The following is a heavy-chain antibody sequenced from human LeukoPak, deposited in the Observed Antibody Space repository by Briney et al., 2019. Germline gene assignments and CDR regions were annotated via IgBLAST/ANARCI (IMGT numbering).Heavy chain of an antibody. V-gene: IGHV3-9*01. Sequence: PGGSLRLSCAGSGFTFDEYAMHWVRHAPGKGLEWVSGISWNSGSIAYADSVKGRFTISRDNAKNLLFLQMSSLRAADTALYYCVKGHCSSSSCFPSYYYYMDVWGTGTTVTVSS. CDR1: GFTFDEYA. CDR3: VKGHCSSSSCFPSYYYYMDV. CDR2: ISWNSGSI. J-gene: IGHJ6*03. D-gene: IGHD2-15*01.